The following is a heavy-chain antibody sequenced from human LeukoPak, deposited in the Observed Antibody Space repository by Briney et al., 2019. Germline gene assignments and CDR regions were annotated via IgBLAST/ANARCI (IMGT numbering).Heavy chain of an antibody. V-gene: IGHV3-30-3*01. J-gene: IGHJ5*02. D-gene: IGHD3-10*01. CDR3: ARDWVPMVRGAQTFDP. CDR1: GFTFSSYA. Sequence: GGSLRLSCAASGFTFSSYAMHWVRQAPGKGLEWVAVISYDGSNKYYADSVKGRFTISRDNSKNTLYLQMNSLRAEDTAVYYCARDWVPMVRGAQTFDPWGQGTLVTVSS. CDR2: ISYDGSNK.